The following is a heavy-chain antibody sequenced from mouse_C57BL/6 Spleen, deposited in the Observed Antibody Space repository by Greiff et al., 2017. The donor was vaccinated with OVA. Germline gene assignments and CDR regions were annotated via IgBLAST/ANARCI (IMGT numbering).Heavy chain of an antibody. CDR1: GYAFSSSW. CDR3: ARSFYDGTVDY. Sequence: QVQLQQSGPELVKPGASVKISCKASGYAFSSSWMNWVKQRPGKGLEWIGRIYPGDGDTNYNGKFKGKATLTADKSSSTAYMQLSSLTSEDSAVYFCARSFYDGTVDYWGQGTTLTVSS. J-gene: IGHJ2*01. CDR2: IYPGDGDT. D-gene: IGHD2-3*01. V-gene: IGHV1-80*01.